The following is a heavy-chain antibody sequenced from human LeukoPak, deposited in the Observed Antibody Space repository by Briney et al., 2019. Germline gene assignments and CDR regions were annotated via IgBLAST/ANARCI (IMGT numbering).Heavy chain of an antibody. D-gene: IGHD3-3*01. CDR2: MNPNSGNT. CDR3: ARGRVTNRITIYY. V-gene: IGHV1-8*01. J-gene: IGHJ4*02. CDR1: GYTFTSYD. Sequence: GASVKVSCKASGYTFTSYDINWVRQATGPGLEWMGWMNPNSGNTGYAQKFQGRVTMTRNTSISTAYMELSSLRSEDTAVYYCARGRVTNRITIYYWGQGTLVTVSS.